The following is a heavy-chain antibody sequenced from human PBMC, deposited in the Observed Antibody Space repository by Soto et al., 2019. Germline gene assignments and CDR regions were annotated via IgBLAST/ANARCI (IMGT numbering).Heavy chain of an antibody. J-gene: IGHJ4*02. CDR1: GYTFNYYG. CDR3: ARKGKGAPVDY. Sequence: QVQLMQSGAEVKKPGASVKVSCKASGYTFNYYGYIWVRQAPGQGLEWMGWISAYDGNTHYAQRFQGRVTLTTDTSTTTAYIELRSLRSDDTAVYYCARKGKGAPVDYWGQGTLVTVSS. V-gene: IGHV1-18*01. D-gene: IGHD6-13*01. CDR2: ISAYDGNT.